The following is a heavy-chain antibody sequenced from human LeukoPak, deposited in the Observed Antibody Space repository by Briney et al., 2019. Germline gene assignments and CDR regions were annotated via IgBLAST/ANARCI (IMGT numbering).Heavy chain of an antibody. CDR2: IYYSGST. V-gene: IGHV4-38-2*02. D-gene: IGHD6-19*01. CDR1: GYSINSVYY. Sequence: SETLSLACTVSGYSINSVYYWGWIRQPPEKGLEWIGSIYYSGSTYYNPSLKSRVTISVDTSTNQFSLKLSSVTAADTAVYYCARVAGTHYYYYYYMDVWGKGTTVTVSS. J-gene: IGHJ6*03. CDR3: ARVAGTHYYYYYYMDV.